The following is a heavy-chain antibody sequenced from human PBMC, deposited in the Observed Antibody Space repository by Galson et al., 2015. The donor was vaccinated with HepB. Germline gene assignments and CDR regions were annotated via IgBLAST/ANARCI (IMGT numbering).Heavy chain of an antibody. CDR3: ARGTYHSSGYVDY. J-gene: IGHJ4*02. V-gene: IGHV3-21*01. D-gene: IGHD3-22*01. CDR2: ISSSSSYI. Sequence: SLRLSCAASGFTFSSYSMNWVRQAPGKGLEWVSSISSSSSYIYYADSVKGRFTISRDNAKNSLYLQMNSLRAEDTAVYYCARGTYHSSGYVDYWGQGTLVTVSS. CDR1: GFTFSSYS.